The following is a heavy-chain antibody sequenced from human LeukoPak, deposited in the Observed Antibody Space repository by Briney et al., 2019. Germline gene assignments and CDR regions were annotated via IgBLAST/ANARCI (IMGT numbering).Heavy chain of an antibody. CDR2: ISSSSSTI. CDR3: AKMAYDFWGYYYYYMDV. D-gene: IGHD3-3*01. Sequence: GGSLRLSCAASGFTFSSYSMNWVRQAPGKGLEWVSYISSSSSTIYYADSVKGRFTISRDNAKNSLYLQMNSLRAEDTAVYYCAKMAYDFWGYYYYYMDVWGKGTTVTVSS. CDR1: GFTFSSYS. V-gene: IGHV3-48*01. J-gene: IGHJ6*03.